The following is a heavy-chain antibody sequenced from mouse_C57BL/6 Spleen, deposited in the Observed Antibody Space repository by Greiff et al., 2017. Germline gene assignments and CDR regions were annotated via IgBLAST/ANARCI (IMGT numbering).Heavy chain of an antibody. CDR1: GYTFTNYW. CDR2: IYPGGGYT. CDR3: ARCPNYYGSSYDYFDY. Sequence: VQLQQSGAELVRPGTSVKMSCKASGYTFTNYWIGWAKQRPGHGLEWIGDIYPGGGYTNYNEKFKGKATLTADKSSSTAYMQFSSLTSEDSAIYYCARCPNYYGSSYDYFDYWGQGTTLTVSS. V-gene: IGHV1-63*01. J-gene: IGHJ2*01. D-gene: IGHD1-1*01.